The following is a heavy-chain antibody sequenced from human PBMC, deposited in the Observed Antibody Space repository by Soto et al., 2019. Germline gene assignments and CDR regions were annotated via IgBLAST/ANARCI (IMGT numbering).Heavy chain of an antibody. CDR1: GFTFSSYG. Sequence: QVQLVESGGDVVQPGRSLRLSCAASGFTFSSYGMHWVRQAPGKGLEWVAVISYDGSNKYYADSVKGRFTISRDNSKNRXYLQMNSLRAEDTAVYYCAKDRAVAGTYYYYGMDVWGQGTTVTVSS. D-gene: IGHD6-19*01. CDR2: ISYDGSNK. V-gene: IGHV3-30*18. CDR3: AKDRAVAGTYYYYGMDV. J-gene: IGHJ6*02.